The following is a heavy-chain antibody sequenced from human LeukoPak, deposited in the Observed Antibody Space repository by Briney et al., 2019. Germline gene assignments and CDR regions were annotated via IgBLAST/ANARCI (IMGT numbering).Heavy chain of an antibody. D-gene: IGHD3-3*01. CDR1: GFTFSSYE. Sequence: GGSLRLSCAASGFTFSSYEMNWVRQAPGKGLEWVSYISSSGSTIYYPDSVKGRFTISRDNAKNSLYLQMNSLRAGDTAVYYCARGRNYDFWSGLFDPWGQGTLVTVSS. CDR3: ARGRNYDFWSGLFDP. V-gene: IGHV3-48*03. J-gene: IGHJ5*02. CDR2: ISSSGSTI.